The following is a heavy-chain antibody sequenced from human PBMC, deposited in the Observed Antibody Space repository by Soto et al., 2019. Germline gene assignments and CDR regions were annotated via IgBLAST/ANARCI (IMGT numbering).Heavy chain of an antibody. D-gene: IGHD4-17*01. CDR2: IWYDGSNK. CDR1: GFTFSSYG. CDR3: ARDRTVTTYYYYGMDV. Sequence: QVQLVESGGGVVQPGRSLRLSCAASGFTFSSYGMHWVRQAPGKGLEWVAVIWYDGSNKYYADSVKGRFTISRDNSKNXLYLQMNSLRAEDTAVYYCARDRTVTTYYYYGMDVWGQGTTVTVSS. V-gene: IGHV3-33*01. J-gene: IGHJ6*02.